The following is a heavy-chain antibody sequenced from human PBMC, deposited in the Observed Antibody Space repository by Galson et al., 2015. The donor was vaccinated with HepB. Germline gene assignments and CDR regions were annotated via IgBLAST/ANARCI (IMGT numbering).Heavy chain of an antibody. CDR1: GGTFSSYT. Sequence: SVKVSCKASGGTFSSYTISWVRQAPGQGLEWVGRIIPILGIANYAQKFQGRVTITADKSTSTAYMELSSLRSEETAVYYCAYRSSWQHAQYYFDYWGQGTVVTVSS. CDR3: AYRSSWQHAQYYFDY. D-gene: IGHD6-13*01. CDR2: IIPILGIA. J-gene: IGHJ4*02. V-gene: IGHV1-69*02.